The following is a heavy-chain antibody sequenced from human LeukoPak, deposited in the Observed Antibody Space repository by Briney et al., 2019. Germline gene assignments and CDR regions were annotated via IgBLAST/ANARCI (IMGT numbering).Heavy chain of an antibody. V-gene: IGHV1-2*06. J-gene: IGHJ3*02. CDR3: ARADAFDI. Sequence: ASVKVSCKASGYTFTGYYIHWMRRAPGQGLEWMGRINPNSGGTNYAQKFQGRVTMARDTSISTAYMELSRLTSDDTATYYCARADAFDIWGQGTMVTVSS. CDR1: GYTFTGYY. CDR2: INPNSGGT.